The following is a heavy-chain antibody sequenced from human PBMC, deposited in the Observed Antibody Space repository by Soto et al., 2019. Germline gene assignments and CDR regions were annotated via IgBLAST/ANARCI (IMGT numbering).Heavy chain of an antibody. CDR2: IYWDDDK. V-gene: IGHV2-5*02. CDR1: VFSLSTIGVS. Sequence: QITLKESGPTLVKPTQTLTLTCTFSVFSLSTIGVSMGWIRQPPGKALEWLAGIYWDDDKRYSPSLRTRLTITKDTSKNQVVLTMTNMDPVDTGTYYCARRPWSDSFDSWGQGALVTVSS. D-gene: IGHD3-3*01. CDR3: ARRPWSDSFDS. J-gene: IGHJ4*02.